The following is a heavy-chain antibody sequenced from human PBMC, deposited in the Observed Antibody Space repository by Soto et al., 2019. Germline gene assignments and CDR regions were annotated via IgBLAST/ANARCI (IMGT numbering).Heavy chain of an antibody. V-gene: IGHV4-59*12. J-gene: IGHJ4*02. Sequence: QVQLQESGPGLVKPSETLSLTCSVSNGSISGFYWTWIRQPPGKILEWIGYIHYSGRTDYNPSLTSRATMSVYTSKNQFSLNLKSITAADTAVYYCVRVGVGIGNHFDSWGRGTLVTVSS. CDR3: VRVGVGIGNHFDS. CDR2: IHYSGRT. CDR1: NGSISGFY. D-gene: IGHD1-26*01.